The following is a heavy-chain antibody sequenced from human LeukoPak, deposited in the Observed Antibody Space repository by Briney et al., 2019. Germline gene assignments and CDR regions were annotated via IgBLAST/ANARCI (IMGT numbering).Heavy chain of an antibody. Sequence: ASVKVSCKASGGTFSNDAISWVRQAPGQGLEWMGIINPSGGSTSYAQKFQGRVTMTRDTSTSTVYMELSSLRSEDTAVYYCARDLEHCRNIICSNSAYWGQGTLVTVSS. CDR3: ARDLEHCRNIICSNSAY. J-gene: IGHJ4*02. CDR2: INPSGGST. D-gene: IGHD2-2*01. CDR1: GGTFSNDA. V-gene: IGHV1-46*01.